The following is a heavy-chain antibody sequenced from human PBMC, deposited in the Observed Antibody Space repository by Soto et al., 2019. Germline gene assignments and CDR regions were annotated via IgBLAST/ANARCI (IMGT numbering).Heavy chain of an antibody. D-gene: IGHD2-2*01. Sequence: QVQLVQSGAEVKKPGASVKVSCKASGGTFSSYAISWVRQAPGQGLEWMGGIIPIFGTANYAQKFEGRVTITADESTSTAYMELSSLRSEDTAVYYCARGGKGYCMSTSCYVAWGHGTPVTVSS. J-gene: IGHJ5*01. CDR2: IIPIFGTA. CDR1: GGTFSSYA. CDR3: ARGGKGYCMSTSCYVA. V-gene: IGHV1-69*12.